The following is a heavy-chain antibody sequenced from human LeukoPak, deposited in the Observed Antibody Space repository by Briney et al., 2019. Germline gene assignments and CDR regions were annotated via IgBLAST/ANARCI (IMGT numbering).Heavy chain of an antibody. V-gene: IGHV4-59*12. D-gene: IGHD3-10*01. J-gene: IGHJ4*02. CDR1: GGSITSYY. Sequence: SETLSLTCTVSGGSITSYYWSWIRQPPGKGLEWIGSIYYSGSTNYNPSLKSRVTISVDTSKNQFSLKLSSVTAADTAVYYCARDPIKRGGYFDYWGQGTLVTVSS. CDR2: IYYSGST. CDR3: ARDPIKRGGYFDY.